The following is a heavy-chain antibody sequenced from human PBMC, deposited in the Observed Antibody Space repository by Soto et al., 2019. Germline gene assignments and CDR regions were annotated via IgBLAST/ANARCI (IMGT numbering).Heavy chain of an antibody. CDR3: ASSSGYKTYYGMDV. D-gene: IGHD5-12*01. V-gene: IGHV4-39*01. CDR2: IYYSGST. J-gene: IGHJ6*02. Sequence: QLQLQESGPGLVKPSETLSLTCTVSGGSISSSSYYWGWIRQPPGKGLEWIGSIYYSGSTYYNPSLKRRVTISVDTSKNQFSLKLSSVTAADTAVYYCASSSGYKTYYGMDVWGQGTTVTVSS. CDR1: GGSISSSSYY.